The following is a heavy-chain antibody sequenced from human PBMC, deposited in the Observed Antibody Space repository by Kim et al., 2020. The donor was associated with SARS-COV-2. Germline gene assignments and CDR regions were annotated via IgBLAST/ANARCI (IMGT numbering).Heavy chain of an antibody. Sequence: SETLSLNCTVSSGSFSSYYWSWVRQRPGKALGWIGYIYYSGSTNYNPALESRVTISLDTSKNHFSLKLSSVTAADTAVYYCARGPTRNYFDYWGQGSLVTVSS. J-gene: IGHJ4*02. V-gene: IGHV4-59*13. CDR1: SGSFSSYY. CDR3: ARGPTRNYFDY. CDR2: IYYSGST.